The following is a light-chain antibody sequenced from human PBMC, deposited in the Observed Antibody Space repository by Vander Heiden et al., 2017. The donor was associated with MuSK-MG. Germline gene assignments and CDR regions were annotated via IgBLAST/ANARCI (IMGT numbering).Light chain of an antibody. CDR3: QQSDSTPRRT. CDR1: QSISSY. V-gene: IGKV1-39*01. Sequence: DIQMTQSPSSLSASVGDRVTITCRASQSISSYLNWHQQKPGKAPKLLIYAASSLQSGVPSRFSGSGSGTDFTLTISSLQPEDFATYYCQQSDSTPRRTFGQGTKVEIK. CDR2: AAS. J-gene: IGKJ1*01.